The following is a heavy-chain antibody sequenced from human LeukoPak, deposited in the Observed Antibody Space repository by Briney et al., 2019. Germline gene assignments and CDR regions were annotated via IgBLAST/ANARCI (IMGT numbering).Heavy chain of an antibody. J-gene: IGHJ4*02. CDR1: GFTFSSHG. CDR3: ARETESFDY. D-gene: IGHD1-14*01. Sequence: GRSLRLSCAASGFTFSSHGMHWVRQAPGKGLEWVAVIWYDGNNKYYSDSVKGRFTISRDNSKNTLYVQMNSLRAEDTAVYYCARETESFDYWGQGTLVTVSS. V-gene: IGHV3-33*01. CDR2: IWYDGNNK.